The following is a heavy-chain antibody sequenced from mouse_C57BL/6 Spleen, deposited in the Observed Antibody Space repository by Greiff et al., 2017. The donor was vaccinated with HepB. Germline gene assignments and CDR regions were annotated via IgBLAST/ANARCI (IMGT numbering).Heavy chain of an antibody. Sequence: DVKLVESGGGLVQPGGSLKLSCAASGFTFSDYYMYWVRQTPEKRLEWVAYISNGGGSTYYPDTVKGRFTISRDNAKNTLYLQMSRLKSEDTAMYYCARQYGNYWYFDVWGTGTTVTVSS. CDR1: GFTFSDYY. J-gene: IGHJ1*03. V-gene: IGHV5-12*01. D-gene: IGHD2-1*01. CDR3: ARQYGNYWYFDV. CDR2: ISNGGGST.